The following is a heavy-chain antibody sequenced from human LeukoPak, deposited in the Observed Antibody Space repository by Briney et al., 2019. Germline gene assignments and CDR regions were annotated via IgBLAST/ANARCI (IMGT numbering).Heavy chain of an antibody. V-gene: IGHV3-23*01. CDR2: ISGSGGST. CDR3: AKDPRRYYDSSGPFDY. CDR1: GFTFSSYA. Sequence: GGSLRLSCAASGFTFSSYAMSWVRQAPGKGLEWVSAISGSGGSTYYADSVKGRFTISRDNSKNTLYLQMNSLRAEDTAVYYCAKDPRRYYDSSGPFDYWGPGTLVTVSS. D-gene: IGHD3-22*01. J-gene: IGHJ4*02.